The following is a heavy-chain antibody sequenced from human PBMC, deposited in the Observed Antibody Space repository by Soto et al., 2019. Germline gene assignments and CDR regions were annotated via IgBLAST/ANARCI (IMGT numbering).Heavy chain of an antibody. CDR1: GFTFSNYG. CDR2: VSANNGHT. CDR3: ARDIESVTAKHFFYYYAMDV. J-gene: IGHJ6*02. V-gene: IGHV1-18*01. Sequence: ASVKVSCKASGFTFSNYGLNWVRQAPGQGLEWMGWVSANNGHTNYAQNHRGRVSMTTDTSTSTAYMELRGLTFDDTAVYYCARDIESVTAKHFFYYYAMDVWGQGTTVTVSS. D-gene: IGHD2-8*01.